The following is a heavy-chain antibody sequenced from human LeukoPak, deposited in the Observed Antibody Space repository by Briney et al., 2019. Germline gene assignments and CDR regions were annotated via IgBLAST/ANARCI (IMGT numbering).Heavy chain of an antibody. CDR1: GFTFSSYW. CDR3: ARWGAAAGAADY. V-gene: IGHV3-74*01. Sequence: GGSLRLSCVASGFTFSSYWMHWVRQAPGKGLVWVSRLKSVGSSTNYADSVKGRFTISRDNAKNTLYLQMNSLRAEDTAVYYCARWGAAAGAADYWGQGTLVTVSS. CDR2: LKSVGSST. D-gene: IGHD6-13*01. J-gene: IGHJ4*02.